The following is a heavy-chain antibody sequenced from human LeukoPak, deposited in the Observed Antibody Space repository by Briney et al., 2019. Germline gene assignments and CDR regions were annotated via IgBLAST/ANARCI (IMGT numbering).Heavy chain of an antibody. CDR1: GGTFSSYT. V-gene: IGHV1-69*01. D-gene: IGHD3-16*01. J-gene: IGHJ4*02. CDR3: ARVARGFWDRFDY. Sequence: SVKVSCKASGGTFSSYTISWVRQAPGQGLEWMGGIIPIFGTANYAQKFQGRVTITADESTSTAYMELSSLRSEDTAVYYCARVARGFWDRFDYWGQGTLVTVSS. CDR2: IIPIFGTA.